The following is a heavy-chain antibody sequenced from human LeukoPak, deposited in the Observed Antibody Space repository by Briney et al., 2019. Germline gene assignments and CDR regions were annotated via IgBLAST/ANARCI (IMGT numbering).Heavy chain of an antibody. CDR3: AKDRCSGWTASDFDY. D-gene: IGHD6-19*01. V-gene: IGHV3-23*01. CDR2: ISGSGGST. J-gene: IGHJ4*02. Sequence: GGSLRLSCAASGFTFSSYAMSWVRQAPGKGLEWVSAISGSGGSTYYADSVKGRFTISRDNSKNTLYLQMNSLRAEDTAVYYCAKDRCSGWTASDFDYWGQGTLVTVSS. CDR1: GFTFSSYA.